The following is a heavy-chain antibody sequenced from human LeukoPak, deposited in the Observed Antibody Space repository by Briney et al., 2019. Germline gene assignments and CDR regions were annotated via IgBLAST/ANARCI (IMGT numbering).Heavy chain of an antibody. J-gene: IGHJ4*02. CDR3: ARDSPRGYYYDSSGAASFDY. CDR1: GFTFSNYW. Sequence: GGSLRLSCAASGFTFSNYWMSWVRQAPGKGLEWVANIKQDGSEKYYVDSVKGRFTISRDNAKNSLYLQMNSLRAEDTAVYYCARDSPRGYYYDSSGAASFDYWGQGTLVTVSS. V-gene: IGHV3-7*01. D-gene: IGHD3-22*01. CDR2: IKQDGSEK.